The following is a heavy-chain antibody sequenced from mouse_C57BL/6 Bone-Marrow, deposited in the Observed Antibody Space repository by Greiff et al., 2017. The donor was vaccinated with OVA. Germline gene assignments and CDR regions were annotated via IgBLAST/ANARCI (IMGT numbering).Heavy chain of an antibody. CDR2: IHPNSGST. J-gene: IGHJ1*03. CDR1: GYTFTSYW. CDR3: ARSYDGYYTWYFDV. D-gene: IGHD2-3*01. Sequence: QVQLQQPGAELVKPGASVKLSCKASGYTFTSYWMHWVKQRPGQGLEWIGMIHPNSGSTNYNEKFKSKARLTVDKSSSTAYMQLSSLTSEDSAVYYCARSYDGYYTWYFDVWGTGTTVTVSS. V-gene: IGHV1-64*01.